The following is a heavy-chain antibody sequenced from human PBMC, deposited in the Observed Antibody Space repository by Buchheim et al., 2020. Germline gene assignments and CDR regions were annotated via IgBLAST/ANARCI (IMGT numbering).Heavy chain of an antibody. J-gene: IGHJ5*02. Sequence: KKPGASVKVSCKVSGYTFTAYPIHWVRQAPGQGLEWMGRVRPNSGDTTYAEKFQGRLIFTTDTSVTTAFMELSGLTSDDTAVYYCARDWYDFRGGYYFDLWGQGTL. CDR2: VRPNSGDT. CDR1: GYTFTAYP. V-gene: IGHV1-2*06. CDR3: ARDWYDFRGGYYFDL. D-gene: IGHD3-3*01.